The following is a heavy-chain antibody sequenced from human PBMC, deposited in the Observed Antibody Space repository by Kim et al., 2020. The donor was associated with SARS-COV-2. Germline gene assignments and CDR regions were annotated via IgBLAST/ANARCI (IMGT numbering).Heavy chain of an antibody. CDR2: IYPGDSDT. Sequence: GESLKISCKGSGYSFTSYWIGWVRQMPGKGLEWMGIIYPGDSDTRYSPSFQGQVTISADKSISTAYLQWSSLKASDTAMYYCARRGDIVVVPAAIPAFDIWGQGTMVTVSS. CDR3: ARRGDIVVVPAAIPAFDI. J-gene: IGHJ3*02. D-gene: IGHD2-2*02. CDR1: GYSFTSYW. V-gene: IGHV5-51*01.